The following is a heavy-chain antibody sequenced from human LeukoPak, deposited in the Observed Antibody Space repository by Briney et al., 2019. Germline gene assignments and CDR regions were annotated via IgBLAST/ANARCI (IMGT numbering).Heavy chain of an antibody. CDR2: ISGSGGST. V-gene: IGHV3-23*01. J-gene: IGHJ3*02. D-gene: IGHD1-26*01. CDR1: GFTFSSYA. CDR3: AKSQWELPQPHDAFDI. Sequence: PGGSLRLSCAASGFTFSSYAMSWVRQAPGKGLEWVSAISGSGGSTYYADSVKGRFTISRDNSKNTLYLQMNSLRAGDTAVYYCAKSQWELPQPHDAFDIWGQGTMVTVSS.